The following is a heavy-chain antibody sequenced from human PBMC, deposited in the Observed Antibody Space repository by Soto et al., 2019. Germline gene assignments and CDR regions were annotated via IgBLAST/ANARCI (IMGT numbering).Heavy chain of an antibody. CDR1: GASVTSDNYH. CDR2: QTGST. D-gene: IGHD2-8*02. Sequence: QVHLQESCPGLIKPSETLSLTCSVSGASVTSDNYHWTWIRQPPGKGLEWIGQTGSTNYNPSLKSRITISVDTSKNQFSLNLDSVTAADTAIYYCAMYKVGAGGTGFWGQGTLVIVSS. V-gene: IGHV4-61*01. J-gene: IGHJ4*02. CDR3: AMYKVGAGGTGF.